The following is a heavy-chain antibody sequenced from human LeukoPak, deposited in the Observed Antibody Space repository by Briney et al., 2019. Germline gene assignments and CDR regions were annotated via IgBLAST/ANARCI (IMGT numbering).Heavy chain of an antibody. CDR3: ARARIQLWDFDY. J-gene: IGHJ4*02. D-gene: IGHD5-18*01. CDR1: GGSITYGSYY. CDR2: IYYSGST. Sequence: PSETLSLTCSVSGGSITYGSYYWTWIRQPPGEGLEWNGYIYYSGSTNYNPSLKSRVTISVDTSKNQFSLKLSSVTAADTAVYYCARARIQLWDFDYWGQGTLVTVSS. V-gene: IGHV4-61*01.